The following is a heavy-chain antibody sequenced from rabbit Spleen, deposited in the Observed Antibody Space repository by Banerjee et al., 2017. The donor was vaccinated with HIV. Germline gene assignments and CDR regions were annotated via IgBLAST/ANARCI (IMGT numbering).Heavy chain of an antibody. D-gene: IGHD1-1*01. Sequence: QSLEESGGGLVQPEGSLTLTCTASGVSFSLSSYICWVRQAPGKGLEWIACIEAGSSGFTYFASWAKGRFTISKTSSTTVTLQVTSLTAADTATYFCARDTSSSFSSYGMDLWGQGTLVTVS. CDR2: IEAGSSGFT. CDR3: ARDTSSSFSSYGMDL. CDR1: GVSFSLSSY. J-gene: IGHJ6*01. V-gene: IGHV1S40*01.